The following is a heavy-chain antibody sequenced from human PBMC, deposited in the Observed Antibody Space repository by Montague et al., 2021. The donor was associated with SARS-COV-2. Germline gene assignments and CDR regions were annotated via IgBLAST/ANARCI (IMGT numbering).Heavy chain of an antibody. CDR3: ARGHCSGGSCYYGVAFDV. D-gene: IGHD2-15*01. CDR2: IHDSGTT. CDR1: GASINIGTYY. Sequence: SETLSLTCTVSGASINIGTYYWTWIRQSPGKPLEWVGYIHDSGTTNYXXXLKSRVTILEDTSRNQFSLNLNSVTAADTAVYYCARGHCSGGSCYYGVAFDVWGQGTMVTVS. J-gene: IGHJ3*01. V-gene: IGHV4-61*01.